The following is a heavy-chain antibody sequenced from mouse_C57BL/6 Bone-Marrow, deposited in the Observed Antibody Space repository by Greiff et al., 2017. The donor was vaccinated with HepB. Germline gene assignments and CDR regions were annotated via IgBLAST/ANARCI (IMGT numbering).Heavy chain of an antibody. D-gene: IGHD2-3*01. CDR2: IHPNSGST. Sequence: QVQLQQPGAELVKPGASVKLSCKASGYTFTSYWMHWVKQRPGQGLEWIGMIHPNSGSTNYNEKFKSKATLTVDKSSSKAYMQLSSLTSEDSAVYYCARLGDGYYHFDVWGTGTTVTVSS. V-gene: IGHV1-64*01. J-gene: IGHJ1*03. CDR3: ARLGDGYYHFDV. CDR1: GYTFTSYW.